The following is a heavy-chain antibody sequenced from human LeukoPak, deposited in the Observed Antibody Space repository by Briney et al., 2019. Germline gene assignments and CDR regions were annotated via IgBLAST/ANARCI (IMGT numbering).Heavy chain of an antibody. CDR2: FDPEDGET. D-gene: IGHD4-23*01. CDR3: ATSVNPNNWFDP. J-gene: IGHJ5*02. CDR1: GYTLTELS. V-gene: IGHV1-24*01. Sequence: ASVKVSCKVSGYTLTELSMHWVRQAPGKGLEWMGGFDPEDGETIYAQKFQGRVTMTEDTSTDTAYMELSSLISEDTAVYYCATSVNPNNWFDPWGQGTLVTVSS.